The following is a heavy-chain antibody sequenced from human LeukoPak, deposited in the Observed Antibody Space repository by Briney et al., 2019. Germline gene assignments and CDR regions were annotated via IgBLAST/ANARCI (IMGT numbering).Heavy chain of an antibody. D-gene: IGHD6-13*01. CDR1: GYTFTSYD. CDR2: MNPNSGNT. J-gene: IGHJ4*02. CDR3: ARLGQYSSSVVY. Sequence: ASVKVSCKASGYTFTSYDINWVRQATGQGLEWMGWMNPNSGNTGYAQKFQGRVTMTRNTSISTAYMELSSLRSEDTAVYYCARLGQYSSSVVYWGQGTLVTVSS. V-gene: IGHV1-8*01.